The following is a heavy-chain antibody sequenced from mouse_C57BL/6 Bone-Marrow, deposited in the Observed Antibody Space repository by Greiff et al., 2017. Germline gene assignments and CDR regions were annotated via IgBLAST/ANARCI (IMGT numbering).Heavy chain of an antibody. J-gene: IGHJ2*01. CDR3: AKGNWDRNYFDY. CDR2: IHPNSGST. Sequence: QVHVKQSGAELVKPGASVKLSCKASGYTFTSYWMHWVKQRPGQGLEWIGMIHPNSGSTNYNEKFKSKATLTVDKSSSTAYMQLSSLTSEDSAVYYCAKGNWDRNYFDYWGQGTTLTVSS. D-gene: IGHD4-1*01. CDR1: GYTFTSYW. V-gene: IGHV1-64*01.